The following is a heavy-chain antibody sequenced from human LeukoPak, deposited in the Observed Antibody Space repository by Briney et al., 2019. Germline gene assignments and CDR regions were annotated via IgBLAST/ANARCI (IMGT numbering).Heavy chain of an antibody. CDR3: AREYGGYYPNPIDY. CDR2: INSDGSST. CDR1: GFTFSSYW. Sequence: GGSLRLSCAASGFTFSSYWMHWVRQAPEKGLVWVSRINSDGSSTSYADSVKGRFTISRDNAKNTLYLQMNSLRAEDTAVYYCAREYGGYYPNPIDYWGQGTLVTVSS. J-gene: IGHJ4*02. D-gene: IGHD1-26*01. V-gene: IGHV3-74*01.